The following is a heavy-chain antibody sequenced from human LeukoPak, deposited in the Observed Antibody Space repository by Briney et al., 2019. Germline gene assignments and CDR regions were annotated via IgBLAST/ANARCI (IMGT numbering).Heavy chain of an antibody. V-gene: IGHV6-1*01. CDR1: GDSVSSNSAA. CDR3: ARGTAAPGFDF. Sequence: SQTLSLTCAISGDSVSSNSAARNWIRQSPSRGLEWLGRTYYRSKWGTNYALSVKSRVTINADTSKNQISLQLNSVTPEDTAVYYCARGTAAPGFDFWGQGTLVTVSS. J-gene: IGHJ4*02. D-gene: IGHD6-13*01. CDR2: TYYRSKWGT.